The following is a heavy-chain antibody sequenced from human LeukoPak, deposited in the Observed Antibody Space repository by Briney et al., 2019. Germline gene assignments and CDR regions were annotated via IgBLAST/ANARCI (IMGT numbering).Heavy chain of an antibody. V-gene: IGHV3-48*03. D-gene: IGHD3-9*01. CDR2: ISSSGTTT. J-gene: IGHJ3*02. CDR1: GFSFSVYE. CDR3: ARDLLRYFDWYYPPNAFDI. Sequence: KPGGSLRLSCAASGFSFSVYEMHWVRQAPGKGLEWISDISSSGTTTYYADSVKGRFTISRDNAKNTLYLQMNSLRAEDTAVYYCARDLLRYFDWYYPPNAFDIWGQGTMVTVSS.